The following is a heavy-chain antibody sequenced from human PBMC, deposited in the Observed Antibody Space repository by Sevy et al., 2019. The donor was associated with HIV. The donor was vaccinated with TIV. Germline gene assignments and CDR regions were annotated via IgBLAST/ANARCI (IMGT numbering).Heavy chain of an antibody. Sequence: GGSLRLSCAASGFTFSDYYMSWIRQAPGKGLEWVSYISSSGSTIYYADSVKGRFPISRDNAKNSLYLQMNSLRAEDTAVYYCARGLGYCSGGSCYSYYYYGMDVWGQGTTVTVSS. J-gene: IGHJ6*02. CDR3: ARGLGYCSGGSCYSYYYYGMDV. D-gene: IGHD2-15*01. CDR1: GFTFSDYY. V-gene: IGHV3-11*01. CDR2: ISSSGSTI.